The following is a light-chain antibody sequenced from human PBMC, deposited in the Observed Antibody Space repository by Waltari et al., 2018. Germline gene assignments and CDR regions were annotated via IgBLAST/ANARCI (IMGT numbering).Light chain of an antibody. CDR1: SRDVGSYNS. V-gene: IGLV2-14*03. Sequence: QSALTQPASVSGSPGQSITISCTGTSRDVGSYNSVSWYQHHPGKAPKLMIFDVSNRLSVVSNRFSGSKSGNTASLTISGLQAEDEATYYCSSYTSDSTLIFGGGTKLTVL. CDR3: SSYTSDSTLI. J-gene: IGLJ2*01. CDR2: DVS.